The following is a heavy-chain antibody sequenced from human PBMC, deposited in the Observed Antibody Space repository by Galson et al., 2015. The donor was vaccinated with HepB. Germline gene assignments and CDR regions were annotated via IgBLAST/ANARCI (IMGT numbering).Heavy chain of an antibody. CDR3: ARDYGKVVPAAKSGGDAFDI. CDR2: INPSGGST. V-gene: IGHV1-46*01. Sequence: SVKVSCKASGYTFTSYYMHWVRQAPGQGLEWMGIINPSGGSTSYAQKFQGRVTMTRDTSTSTVYMELSSLRSEDTAVYYCARDYGKVVPAAKSGGDAFDIWGQGTMVTVSS. CDR1: GYTFTSYY. J-gene: IGHJ3*02. D-gene: IGHD2-2*01.